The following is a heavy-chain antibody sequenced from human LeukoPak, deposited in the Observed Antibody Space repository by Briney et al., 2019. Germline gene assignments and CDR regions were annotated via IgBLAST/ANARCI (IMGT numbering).Heavy chain of an antibody. D-gene: IGHD5-18*01. Sequence: SGPTLVKPTETLTLTCTCSGFSLSTSGAGVGWIRQPPGTALEWLALIYWNDDKRYSPSLKSRLTITKDTSRNQVVLTLTNMDLVDTATYYCTQSRSIWIPPDYWGQGTLVTVSS. CDR1: GFSLSTSGAG. J-gene: IGHJ4*02. V-gene: IGHV2-5*01. CDR2: IYWNDDK. CDR3: TQSRSIWIPPDY.